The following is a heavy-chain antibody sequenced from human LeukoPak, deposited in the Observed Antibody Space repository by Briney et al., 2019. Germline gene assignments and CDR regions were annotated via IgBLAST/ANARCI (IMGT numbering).Heavy chain of an antibody. D-gene: IGHD6-13*01. CDR1: GFTFSSYS. Sequence: GGSLRLSCAASGFTFSSYSMNWVRQAPGKGLEWVSSISSSSSYIYYADSVKGRFTISRDNAKNSLYLQMNSLRAEDTAVYYCARDVTERIAAAGHYYYYYYMDVWGKGTTATISS. CDR3: ARDVTERIAAAGHYYYYYYMDV. CDR2: ISSSSSYI. J-gene: IGHJ6*03. V-gene: IGHV3-21*01.